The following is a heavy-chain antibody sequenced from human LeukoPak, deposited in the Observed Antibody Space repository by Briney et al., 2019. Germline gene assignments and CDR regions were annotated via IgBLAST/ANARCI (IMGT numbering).Heavy chain of an antibody. D-gene: IGHD2-2*01. V-gene: IGHV4-59*01. CDR1: GGSISSYY. CDR2: IYYSGST. Sequence: PSETLSLTCTVSGGSISSYYWSWIRQPPGKGLEWIGYIYYSGSTNYNPSLKSRVTISVDTSKNQFSLKLSSVTAADTAVYYCARDSPVVVPGRRVYYYYGMDVWGEGTTVTVSS. J-gene: IGHJ6*04. CDR3: ARDSPVVVPGRRVYYYYGMDV.